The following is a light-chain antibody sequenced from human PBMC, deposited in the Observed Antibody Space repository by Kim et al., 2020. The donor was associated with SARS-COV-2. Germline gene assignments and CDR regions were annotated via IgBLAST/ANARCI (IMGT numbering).Light chain of an antibody. V-gene: IGLV1-47*01. CDR1: SSNIGSNY. CDR2: RND. J-gene: IGLJ3*02. CDR3: ATWDDSLSGPV. Sequence: ELTQPPSASGTPGQRVTISCSGGSSNIGSNYVYWYQQLPGTAPKLVIYRNDQRPSGVPDRLSGSKSGPSASLAISGLRSEDEADYYCATWDDSLSGPVFGGGTQLTVL.